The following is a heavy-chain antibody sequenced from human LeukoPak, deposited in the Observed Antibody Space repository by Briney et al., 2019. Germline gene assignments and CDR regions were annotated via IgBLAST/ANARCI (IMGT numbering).Heavy chain of an antibody. D-gene: IGHD3-22*01. V-gene: IGHV1-18*01. CDR2: ISAYNGNT. CDR1: GYTFTSYG. J-gene: IGHJ4*02. CDR3: ARDSRNYYDSSGYSY. Sequence: GASVKVSWKASGYTFTSYGISWVRQAPGQGLEWMGWISAYNGNTNYAQKLQGRVTMTTDTSTSTAYMELRSLRSDDTAVYYCARDSRNYYDSSGYSYWGQGTLVTVSS.